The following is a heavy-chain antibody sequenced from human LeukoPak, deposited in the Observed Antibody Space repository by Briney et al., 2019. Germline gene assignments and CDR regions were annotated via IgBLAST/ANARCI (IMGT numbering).Heavy chain of an antibody. CDR3: ARQRFGEAFDY. D-gene: IGHD3-10*01. Sequence: SETLSLTCTVSGGSISSYYWSWIRQPPGKGLEWIGYIYYSGSTNYNPSLKSRVTISVDTSKNQFSLKLSSVTAADTAVCYCARQRFGEAFDYWGQGTLVTVSS. CDR2: IYYSGST. CDR1: GGSISSYY. V-gene: IGHV4-59*01. J-gene: IGHJ4*02.